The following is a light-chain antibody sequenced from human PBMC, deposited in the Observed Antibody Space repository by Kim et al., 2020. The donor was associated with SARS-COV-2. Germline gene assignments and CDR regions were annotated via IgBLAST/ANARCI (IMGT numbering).Light chain of an antibody. J-gene: IGKJ2*01. Sequence: CPGEVAPLSLRAGQGFRTNFTWYQRTPGQAPRPLICGAATRGTGNPARFRGGGSGENFTLTLSSLRSESFAVYYCQEYKNWPAYTFGKENKVDI. CDR3: QEYKNWPAYT. CDR1: QGFRTN. V-gene: IGKV3-15*01. CDR2: GAA.